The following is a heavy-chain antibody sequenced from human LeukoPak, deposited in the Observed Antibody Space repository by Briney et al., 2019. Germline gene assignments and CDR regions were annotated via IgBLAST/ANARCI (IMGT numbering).Heavy chain of an antibody. CDR1: GGSISTYY. CDR3: ARNGYSYGFDI. Sequence: PSETLSRTCTVSGGSISTYYWSWIRQPPGKGLEWIAYISYSGSTNYNPSLKSRVTISVDTSKNQFSLKLNSVTAADTAVYYCARNGYSYGFDIWGQGTMFTVSS. D-gene: IGHD5-18*01. J-gene: IGHJ3*02. CDR2: ISYSGST. V-gene: IGHV4-59*08.